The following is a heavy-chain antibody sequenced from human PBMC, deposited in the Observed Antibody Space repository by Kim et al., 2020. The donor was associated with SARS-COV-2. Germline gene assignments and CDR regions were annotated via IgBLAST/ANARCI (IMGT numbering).Heavy chain of an antibody. CDR1: GGSISSGGYY. CDR2: IYYSGST. CDR3: ARDHGSGSRKGKVMDV. V-gene: IGHV4-31*03. D-gene: IGHD3-10*01. J-gene: IGHJ6*02. Sequence: SETLSLTCTVSGGSISSGGYYWSWIRQHPGKGLEWIGYIYYSGSTYYNPSLKSRVTISVDTSKNQFSLKLSSVTAADTAVYYCARDHGSGSRKGKVMDVWGQGTTVTVSS.